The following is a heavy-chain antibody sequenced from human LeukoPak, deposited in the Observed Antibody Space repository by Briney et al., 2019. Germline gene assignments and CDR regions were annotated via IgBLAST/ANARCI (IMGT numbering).Heavy chain of an antibody. CDR2: IYHSGST. J-gene: IGHJ4*02. Sequence: KSSETLSLTCAVSGGSISSGGYSWSWIRQPPGKGLEWIGYIYHSGSTYYNPSLKSRVTISVDRSKNQFSLKLSSVTAADTAVYYCARYFVGIAAFDYWGQGTLVTVSS. D-gene: IGHD2-15*01. V-gene: IGHV4-30-2*01. CDR3: ARYFVGIAAFDY. CDR1: GGSISSGGYS.